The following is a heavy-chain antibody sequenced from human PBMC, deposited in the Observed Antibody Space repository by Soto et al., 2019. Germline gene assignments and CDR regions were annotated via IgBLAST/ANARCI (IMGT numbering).Heavy chain of an antibody. CDR2: IDWDDDK. V-gene: IGHV2-70*01. CDR1: LFSLSTRGMC. J-gene: IGHJ6*02. Sequence: SGPQLLNPTQTLTLPCTSSLFSLSTRGMCVSWIRQPPGKALEWLALIDWDDDKYYSTSLKTRLTISKDTSKNQVVLTMTNMDPVDTATYYSARNTKLELGHGMDVWGQGTTVTVSS. D-gene: IGHD1-7*01. CDR3: ARNTKLELGHGMDV.